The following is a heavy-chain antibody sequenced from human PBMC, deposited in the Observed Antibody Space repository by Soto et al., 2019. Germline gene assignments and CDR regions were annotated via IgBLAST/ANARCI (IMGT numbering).Heavy chain of an antibody. CDR2: INHSGST. J-gene: IGHJ4*02. CDR3: ARGPNYYDSSGYYNS. V-gene: IGHV4-34*01. CDR1: GGSFSGYY. D-gene: IGHD3-22*01. Sequence: QVQLQQWGAGLLKPSETLSLTCAVYGGSFSGYYWSWIRQPPGKGLEWIGEINHSGSTNYNPSLKSRVTISVDTSKNQFSLKLSSVTAADTAVYYCARGPNYYDSSGYYNSWGQGTLFTVSS.